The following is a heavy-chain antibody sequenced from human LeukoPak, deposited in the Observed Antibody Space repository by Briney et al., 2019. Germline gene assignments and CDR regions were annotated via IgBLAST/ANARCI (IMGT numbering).Heavy chain of an antibody. CDR1: GYTFTSYY. D-gene: IGHD2-2*01. V-gene: IGHV1-2*02. J-gene: IGHJ4*02. CDR2: INPNSGGT. Sequence: GASVKVSCKASGYTFTSYYIHWVRQAPGQGLEWMAWINPNSGGTKFAQRFQDRVTMTRDTSITTAYMEMSRLRCDDTAVYYCARGSRTQSGSKIPFDYWGQGTLVTVSS. CDR3: ARGSRTQSGSKIPFDY.